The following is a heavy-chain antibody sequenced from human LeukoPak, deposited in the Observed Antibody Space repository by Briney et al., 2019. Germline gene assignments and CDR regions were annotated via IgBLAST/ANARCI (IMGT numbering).Heavy chain of an antibody. CDR2: IYSDGTNK. CDR3: ARGLKSGYMDC. Sequence: GGTLRLSCAASGFTFSDYGIHWVRQAPGKGLEWVAVIYSDGTNKYFADSVKGRFAISRDNSKTTVYLQMNGLRAEDTAVFYCARGLKSGYMDCWGEGTLVTVSS. CDR1: GFTFSDYG. V-gene: IGHV3-30*12. D-gene: IGHD3-3*01. J-gene: IGHJ4*02.